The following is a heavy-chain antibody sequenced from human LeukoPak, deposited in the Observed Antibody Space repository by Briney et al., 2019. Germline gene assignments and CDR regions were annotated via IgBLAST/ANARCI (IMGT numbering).Heavy chain of an antibody. V-gene: IGHV3-30*04. CDR3: ARILDSAWGELGY. CDR2: ISYDGSNE. Sequence: GGSLRLSCAASGFTFSSYAMHWVRQAPGKGLEWVAVISYDGSNEYYAGSVKGRFTISRDSSKNTLYLQMNSLRAEDTAVYYCARILDSAWGELGYWGQGTLVTVSS. J-gene: IGHJ4*02. CDR1: GFTFSSYA. D-gene: IGHD6-19*01.